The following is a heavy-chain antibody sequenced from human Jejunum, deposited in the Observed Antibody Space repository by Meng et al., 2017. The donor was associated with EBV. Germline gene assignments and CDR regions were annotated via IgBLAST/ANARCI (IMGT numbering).Heavy chain of an antibody. D-gene: IGHD1-7*01. V-gene: IGHV3-73*02. CDR3: VTSITGTTTGDY. CDR1: GFTFSGSS. Sequence: EVHLVESGGGLVQPGGSLKLSCAASGFTFSGSSMHWVRQASGKGLEWVGRIKSKANNYATAYAASVKGSFTISRDDSKNTAYLQMNSLKTEDTAVYYCVTSITGTTTGDYWGQGTLVTVSS. CDR2: IKSKANNYAT. J-gene: IGHJ4*02.